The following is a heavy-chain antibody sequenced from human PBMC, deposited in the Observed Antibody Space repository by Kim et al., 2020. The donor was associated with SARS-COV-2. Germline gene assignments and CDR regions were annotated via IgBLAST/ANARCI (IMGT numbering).Heavy chain of an antibody. CDR3: ARVVGSSWYIPYYYYYGMDV. CDR1: GGSISSSSYY. Sequence: SETLSLTCTVSGGSISSSSYYWGWIRQPPGKGLEWIGSIYYSGSTYYNPSLKSRVTISVDTSKNQFSLKLSSVTAADTAVYYCARVVGSSWYIPYYYYYGMDVWGQGTTVTVSS. V-gene: IGHV4-39*07. CDR2: IYYSGST. D-gene: IGHD6-13*01. J-gene: IGHJ6*02.